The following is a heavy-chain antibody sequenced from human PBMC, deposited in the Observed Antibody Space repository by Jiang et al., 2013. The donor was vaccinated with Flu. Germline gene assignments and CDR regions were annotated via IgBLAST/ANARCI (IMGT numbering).Heavy chain of an antibody. D-gene: IGHD3-10*01. CDR2: VDPEDGET. J-gene: IGHJ5*02. V-gene: IGHV1-69-2*01. Sequence: SGAEVKKPGATVKISCKVSGYTFTDYYMHWVQQAPGKGLEWMGLVDPEDGETIYAEKFQGRVTITADTSTDTAYMELSSLRSEDTAVYYCATLWFGELIGTHDNWFDPWGQGTLVTVSS. CDR1: GYTFTDYY. CDR3: ATLWFGELIGTHDNWFDP.